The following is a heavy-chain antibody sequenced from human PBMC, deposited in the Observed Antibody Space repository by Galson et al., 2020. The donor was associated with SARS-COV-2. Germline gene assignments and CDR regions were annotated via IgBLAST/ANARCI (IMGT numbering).Heavy chain of an antibody. D-gene: IGHD3-16*01. J-gene: IGHJ6*02. CDR3: AREGEDTWYDYVMDV. CDR1: GFTFRTYW. CDR2: INSEGGRT. V-gene: IGHV3-74*01. Sequence: GESLKIPCAASGFTFRTYWMHWVRQAPGKGLVWVARINSEGGRTIYADSVKGRFTIARDNAKNTLYLQMNSVRAEDTAADFWAREGEDTWYDYVMDVWGQGTTVTVSS.